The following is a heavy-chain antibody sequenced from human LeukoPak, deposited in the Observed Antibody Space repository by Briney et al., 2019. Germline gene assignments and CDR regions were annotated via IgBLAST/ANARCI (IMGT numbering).Heavy chain of an antibody. D-gene: IGHD3-16*02. V-gene: IGHV1-2*02. Sequence: ASVKVSCKASGYTLTGYYMHWVRQAPGQGLEWMGWMNPNSGGTKYAQKFQGRVTMTRDTSISTAHMELSRLRSDDTAMYYCARDKLGLGELSLYDQWGQGTLVTVFS. J-gene: IGHJ5*02. CDR3: ARDKLGLGELSLYDQ. CDR2: MNPNSGGT. CDR1: GYTLTGYY.